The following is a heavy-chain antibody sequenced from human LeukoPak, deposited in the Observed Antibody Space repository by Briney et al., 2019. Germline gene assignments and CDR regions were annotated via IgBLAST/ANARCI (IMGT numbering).Heavy chain of an antibody. J-gene: IGHJ4*02. CDR2: IKSKTDGGTT. CDR3: TTGPYDYGSGTYYH. CDR1: GFTFSNAW. V-gene: IGHV3-15*01. Sequence: GALRLSCAASGFTFSNAWMSWVRKAPGKGLEWVGRIKSKTDGGTTDHAAPVKGRFTISRDDSKNTLYVQMNSLKTEDTAVYYCTTGPYDYGSGTYYHWGQGTLVTVSS. D-gene: IGHD3-10*01.